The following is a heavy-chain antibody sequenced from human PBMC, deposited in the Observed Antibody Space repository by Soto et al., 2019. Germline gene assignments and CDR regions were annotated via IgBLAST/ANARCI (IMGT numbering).Heavy chain of an antibody. CDR3: AKGSIEYSASVDN. CDR2: ISASGGSS. D-gene: IGHD4-4*01. CDR1: GFSFSSYA. J-gene: IGHJ4*02. Sequence: DVQLLESGGGLVQPGGSLRLSCAASGFSFSSYAMVWVRQAPGKGLEWVSVISASGGSSYFADAVKGRFTISRDNSKKVLSLEMSSLRAEDTAIYFCAKGSIEYSASVDNGGQGTLVLVSS. V-gene: IGHV3-23*01.